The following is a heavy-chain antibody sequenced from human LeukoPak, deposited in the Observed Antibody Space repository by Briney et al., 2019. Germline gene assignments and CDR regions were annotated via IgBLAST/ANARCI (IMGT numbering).Heavy chain of an antibody. Sequence: SETLSLTCTVSGGSISSYYWSWIRQPPGKGVEWIGYIYNTGRTNYNASLNSRVTISLDTSKNQFSLKLSSLTAADTAMYYCASLYCTRTSCYFLDPWGQGTLVIVSS. D-gene: IGHD2-2*01. CDR1: GGSISSYY. CDR2: IYNTGRT. V-gene: IGHV4-59*01. CDR3: ASLYCTRTSCYFLDP. J-gene: IGHJ5*02.